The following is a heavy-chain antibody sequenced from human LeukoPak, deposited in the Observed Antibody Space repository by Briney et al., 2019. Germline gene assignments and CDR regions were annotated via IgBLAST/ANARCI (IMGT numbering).Heavy chain of an antibody. CDR1: GFTFSTHS. Sequence: GGSLRLSCAASGFTFSTHSMNWVRQAPGKGLEWVSCISSSSSDIYYADSVKGRFTISRDNAKNSLYLQMNSLRAEDTAVYYCVADYYDSSGTSGGAFDIWGQGTMVTVSS. CDR2: ISSSSSDI. D-gene: IGHD3-22*01. J-gene: IGHJ3*02. V-gene: IGHV3-21*01. CDR3: VADYYDSSGTSGGAFDI.